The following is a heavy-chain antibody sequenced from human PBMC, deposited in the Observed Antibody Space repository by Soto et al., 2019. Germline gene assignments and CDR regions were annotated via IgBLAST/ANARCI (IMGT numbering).Heavy chain of an antibody. CDR1: GFTVSSNS. Sequence: EVQLVESGGGLIQPGGSLRLSCAASGFTVSSNSMSWVRQAPGKGLEWVSVIYSGGSTYYADSVKGRFTISRDNSKNTLYLQMNSLRAEDTAVYYCAVYSSGSNFDYWGQGTLVTVSS. CDR3: AVYSSGSNFDY. CDR2: IYSGGST. V-gene: IGHV3-53*01. J-gene: IGHJ4*02. D-gene: IGHD6-19*01.